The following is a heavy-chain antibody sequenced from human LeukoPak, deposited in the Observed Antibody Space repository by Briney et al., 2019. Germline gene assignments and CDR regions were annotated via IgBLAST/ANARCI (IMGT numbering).Heavy chain of an antibody. V-gene: IGHV4-4*07. J-gene: IGHJ4*02. D-gene: IGHD6-19*01. CDR3: ARDLGINTGWYGFDS. CDR2: IHASEIT. CDR1: GGSINVDYNTDY. Sequence: SEPLSLTCNVSGGSINVDYNTDYWSWIRQPAGKGLEWIGRIHASEITSYNPSFRCRVTVSLDKSRKQVYLHLAAVTAAETAVYYCARDLGINTGWYGFDSWGLGILVTVSS.